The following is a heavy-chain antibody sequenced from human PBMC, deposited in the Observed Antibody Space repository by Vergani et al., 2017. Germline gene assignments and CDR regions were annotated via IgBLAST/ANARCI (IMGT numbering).Heavy chain of an antibody. J-gene: IGHJ6*02. D-gene: IGHD6-13*01. V-gene: IGHV1-2*06. CDR2: INPNSGGT. Sequence: QVQLVQSGAEVKKPGASVKVSCKASGYTFTGYYMHWVRQAPGQGLEWMGRINPNSGGTNYAQKFQGRVTMTRDTSISTAYMELSRLRSDDTAVYYCASPIAARAYYYGMDVWGQGTTVTVSS. CDR1: GYTFTGYY. CDR3: ASPIAARAYYYGMDV.